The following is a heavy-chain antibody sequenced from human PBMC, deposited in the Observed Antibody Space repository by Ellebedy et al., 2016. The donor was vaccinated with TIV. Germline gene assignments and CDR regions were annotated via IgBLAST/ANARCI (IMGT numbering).Heavy chain of an antibody. D-gene: IGHD3-10*01. Sequence: GESLKISCAASGFTFTNAWMNWVRQAPGKGLEWVGRIKTKTDGGATDYAAPVKGRFTVSRDDSKDTLYLQMNSLKTEDTALYYCTTEYVSMVRGVIRHAFDIWGQGTMVTVSS. CDR2: IKTKTDGGAT. J-gene: IGHJ3*02. V-gene: IGHV3-15*01. CDR1: GFTFTNAW. CDR3: TTEYVSMVRGVIRHAFDI.